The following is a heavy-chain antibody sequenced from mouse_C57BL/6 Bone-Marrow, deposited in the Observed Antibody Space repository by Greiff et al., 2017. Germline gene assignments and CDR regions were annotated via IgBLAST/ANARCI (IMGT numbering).Heavy chain of an antibody. D-gene: IGHD3-2*02. V-gene: IGHV1-52*01. J-gene: IGHJ3*01. CDR3: ARSLDSSGPFAY. CDR1: GYTFTSYW. Sequence: VKLQQPGAELVRPGSSVKLSCKASGYTFTSYWMHWVKQRPIQGLEWIGNIDPSDSETHYNQKFKDKATLTVDKSSSTAYMQLSSLTSEDSAVYYCARSLDSSGPFAYWGQGTLVTVSA. CDR2: IDPSDSET.